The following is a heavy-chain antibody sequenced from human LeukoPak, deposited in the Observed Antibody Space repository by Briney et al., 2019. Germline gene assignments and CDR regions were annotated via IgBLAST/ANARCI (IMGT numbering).Heavy chain of an antibody. D-gene: IGHD5-12*01. V-gene: IGHV4-38-2*01. J-gene: IGHJ3*02. CDR3: ASILTVATTGSDAFDI. Sequence: SETLSLTCAVSGYSISSGYYWGWIRQPPGKGLEWIGSIYHSGSTYYNPSLKSRVTISVDTSKNQFSLKLSSVTAADTAVYYCASILTVATTGSDAFDIRGQGTMVTVSS. CDR2: IYHSGST. CDR1: GYSISSGYY.